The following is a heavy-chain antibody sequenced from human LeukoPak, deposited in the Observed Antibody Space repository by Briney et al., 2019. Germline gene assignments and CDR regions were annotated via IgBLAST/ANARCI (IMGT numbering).Heavy chain of an antibody. CDR1: GFTFSSYS. V-gene: IGHV3-21*01. CDR3: ARAPTEGGGTPYGMDV. D-gene: IGHD2-15*01. Sequence: GSLRLSCAASGFTFSSYSMNWVRQAPGKGLEWVSSISSSSSYIYYADSVKGRFTISRDNAKNSLYLQMNSLRAEDTAVYYCARAPTEGGGTPYGMDVWGQGTTVTVSS. CDR2: ISSSSSYI. J-gene: IGHJ6*02.